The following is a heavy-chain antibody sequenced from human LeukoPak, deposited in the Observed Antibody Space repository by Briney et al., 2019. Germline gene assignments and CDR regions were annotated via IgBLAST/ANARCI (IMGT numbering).Heavy chain of an antibody. CDR3: ARSRTNGVQLDY. V-gene: IGHV1-69*05. CDR2: IIPIFGTA. Sequence: SVKVSCKASGGTFISYAISWVRQAPGQGLEWMGGIIPIFGTANYAQKFQGRVTITTDESTSTAYMELSSLRSEDTAVYYCARSRTNGVQLDYWGQGTLVTVSS. D-gene: IGHD2-8*01. J-gene: IGHJ4*02. CDR1: GGTFISYA.